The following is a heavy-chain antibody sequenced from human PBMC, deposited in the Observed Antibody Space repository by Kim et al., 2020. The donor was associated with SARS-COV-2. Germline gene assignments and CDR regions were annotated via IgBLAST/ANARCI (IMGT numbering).Heavy chain of an antibody. D-gene: IGHD2-21*02. CDR3: GRAAVVVTAGFVDS. Sequence: GGSLRLSCAASGFTFSSYSMNWVRQAPGKGLEWVSFISSSSRYIYYAASVKGRFTISSDSAKTLLYQKMNSMRAEATAVYYCGRAAVVVTAGFVDS. CDR1: GFTFSSYS. V-gene: IGHV3-21*01. CDR2: ISSSSRYI. J-gene: IGHJ5*01.